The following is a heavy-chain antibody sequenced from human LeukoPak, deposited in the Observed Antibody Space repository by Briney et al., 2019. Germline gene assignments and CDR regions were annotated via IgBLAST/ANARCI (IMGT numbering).Heavy chain of an antibody. V-gene: IGHV3-30*18. Sequence: GGSLRLSCVVCGFPFCSYGMHWVRQAPGKGLEWVAVISYDGNDKYYADSVKGRYTISRDNSKNILGLQMNRLRAEDTAVYYCAEGEVRTWLQSGGYWGQGTLVTVSS. CDR2: ISYDGNDK. CDR3: AEGEVRTWLQSGGY. CDR1: GFPFCSYG. D-gene: IGHD5-24*01. J-gene: IGHJ4*02.